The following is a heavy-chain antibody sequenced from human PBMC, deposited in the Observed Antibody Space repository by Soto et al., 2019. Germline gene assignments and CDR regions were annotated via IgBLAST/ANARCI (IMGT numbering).Heavy chain of an antibody. CDR2: IIPIFGTA. V-gene: IGHV1-69*13. D-gene: IGHD3-22*01. CDR3: ASSDYYDSSGTFDY. Sequence: ASVKVSCKASGGTFSSYAISWVRQAPGQGLEWMGGIIPIFGTANYAQKFQGRVTITADESTSTAYMELSSLRSEDTAVYYCASSDYYDSSGTFDYWGQGTLVTVSS. CDR1: GGTFSSYA. J-gene: IGHJ4*02.